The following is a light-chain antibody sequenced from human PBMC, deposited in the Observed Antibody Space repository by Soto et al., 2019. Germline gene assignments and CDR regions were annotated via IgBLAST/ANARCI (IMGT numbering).Light chain of an antibody. CDR2: AAS. J-gene: IGKJ2*01. CDR1: QYISNY. V-gene: IGKV1-39*01. Sequence: DIQMTQSPSSLSASAGDRVTISCRASQYISNYLHWYQQKPGKAPKFLIYAASSLESGVPSRFSGGGSGTDFTLTISNLQPEDFATYYCQQSYRTPQTFGQGTKVDIK. CDR3: QQSYRTPQT.